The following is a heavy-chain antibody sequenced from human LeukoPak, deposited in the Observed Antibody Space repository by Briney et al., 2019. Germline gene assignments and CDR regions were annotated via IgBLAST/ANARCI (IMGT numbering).Heavy chain of an antibody. V-gene: IGHV3-30*04. Sequence: PGTSLRLSCAASGFTFSSYAIHWVRQAPGKGLEWVAVISFDGTHDFYADSVKGRFTISRDNSKHTLYLQMNSLRADDTAVYYCARARATVTRISSFDIWGQGTMVTVSS. J-gene: IGHJ3*02. CDR2: ISFDGTHD. CDR1: GFTFSSYA. D-gene: IGHD4-17*01. CDR3: ARARATVTRISSFDI.